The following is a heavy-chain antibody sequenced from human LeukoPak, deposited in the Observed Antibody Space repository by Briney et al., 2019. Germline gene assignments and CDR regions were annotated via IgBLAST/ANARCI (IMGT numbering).Heavy chain of an antibody. CDR2: IYHSGST. J-gene: IGHJ6*03. V-gene: IGHV4-38-2*02. D-gene: IGHD5-24*01. CDR1: GYSISSGYY. CDR3: ASGSMATNDYYYMDV. Sequence: PSETLSLTCTVPGYSISSGYYWGWIRQPPGKGLEWIGSIYHSGSTYYNPSLKSRVTISVDTSKNQFSLKLSSVTAADTAVYYCASGSMATNDYYYMDVWGKGTTVTVSS.